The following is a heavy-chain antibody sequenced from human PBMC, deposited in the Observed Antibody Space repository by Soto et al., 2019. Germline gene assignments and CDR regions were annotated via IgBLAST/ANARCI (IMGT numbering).Heavy chain of an antibody. CDR2: IYYSGST. J-gene: IGHJ5*02. Sequence: QVQLQESGPGLVKPSQTLSLTCTVSGGSISSGGYYWSWIRQHPGKGLEWIGYIYYSGSTYYNPSPXRXXTIPVDTSKNPFSLKLSSVTAADTAVYYCARSVDPWGQGTLVTVSS. CDR3: ARSVDP. V-gene: IGHV4-31*03. CDR1: GGSISSGGYY.